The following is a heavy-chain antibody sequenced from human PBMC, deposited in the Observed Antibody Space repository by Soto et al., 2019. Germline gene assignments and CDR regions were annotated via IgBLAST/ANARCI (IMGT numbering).Heavy chain of an antibody. J-gene: IGHJ4*02. CDR3: AREVITYCSDGSCYSDPNDY. CDR2: ISYDGSNK. V-gene: IGHV3-30-3*01. Sequence: QVQLVESGGGVVQPGRSLRLSCAASGFTFSSYAMHWVRQAPGKGLEWVAVISYDGSNKYYADSVKGRFSISRDNSKNSLYLLRSSLTAEDTAVYYCAREVITYCSDGSCYSDPNDYWGQGTLVTVSS. CDR1: GFTFSSYA. D-gene: IGHD2-15*01.